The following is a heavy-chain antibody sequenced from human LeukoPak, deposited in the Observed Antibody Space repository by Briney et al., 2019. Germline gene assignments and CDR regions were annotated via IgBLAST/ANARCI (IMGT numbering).Heavy chain of an antibody. CDR1: GFTFDDYG. V-gene: IGHV3-74*01. Sequence: AGGSLRLSCAASGFTFDDYGMSWVRQAPGKGLVWVSFLDTTGTVTTYADSVKGRFTISRDIAKNALHLEMNSLRAEDTGIYYCARGVDYAMDVWGQGTTVTVSS. CDR2: LDTTGTVT. J-gene: IGHJ6*02. CDR3: ARGVDYAMDV.